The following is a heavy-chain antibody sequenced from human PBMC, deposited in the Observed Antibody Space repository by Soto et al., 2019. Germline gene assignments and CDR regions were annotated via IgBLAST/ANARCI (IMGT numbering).Heavy chain of an antibody. J-gene: IGHJ6*02. CDR2: IYHSGST. CDR3: ARDLVWLGEFLPHSTDGMDV. D-gene: IGHD3-10*01. CDR1: GYSISSGYY. Sequence: PSETLSLTGAVAGYSISSGYYWGWIRQPPGKGLEWIGSIYHSGSTYYNPSLKSRVTISVDTSKNQFSLRLSSVTAADTAVYYCARDLVWLGEFLPHSTDGMDVWGQGTTVTVSS. V-gene: IGHV4-38-2*02.